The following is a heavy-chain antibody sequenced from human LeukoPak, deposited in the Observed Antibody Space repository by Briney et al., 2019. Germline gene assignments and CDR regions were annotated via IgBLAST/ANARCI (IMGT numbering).Heavy chain of an antibody. CDR2: IYTSGST. CDR3: ARVDTAMVTSYYYYMDV. J-gene: IGHJ6*03. D-gene: IGHD5-18*01. Sequence: SETLSLTCAVYGGSFSGYYWSWIRQPAGKGLEWIGRIYTSGSTNYNPSLKSRVTISVDTSKNQFSLKLSSVTAADTAVYYCARVDTAMVTSYYYYMDVWGKGTTVTVSS. V-gene: IGHV4-59*10. CDR1: GGSFSGYY.